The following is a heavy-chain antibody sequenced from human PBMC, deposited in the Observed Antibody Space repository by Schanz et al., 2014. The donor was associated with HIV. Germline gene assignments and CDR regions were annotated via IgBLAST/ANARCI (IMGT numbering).Heavy chain of an antibody. CDR1: GFTFSSYA. V-gene: IGHV3-NL1*01. CDR2: IRAAGDT. Sequence: QVQLVESGGSVVQPGRSLRLSCAASGFTFSSYAMHWVRQAPGKGLEWVSDIRAAGDTYYGDSVKGRFTVSRDNSKNTLYLQMDSLRAEDTALYFCAKSTWVDNCGQGTLVTVSS. D-gene: IGHD2-2*01. CDR3: AKSTWVDN. J-gene: IGHJ4*02.